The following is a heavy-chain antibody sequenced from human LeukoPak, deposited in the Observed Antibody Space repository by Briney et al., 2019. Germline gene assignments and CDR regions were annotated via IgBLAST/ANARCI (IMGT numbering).Heavy chain of an antibody. D-gene: IGHD3-3*01. CDR3: ARAGSELRFLEWLEVDP. CDR2: IYYSGST. V-gene: IGHV4-30-4*08. CDR1: GGSISSGDYY. Sequence: SETLSLTCTVSGGSISSGDYYWSWIRQPPGKGLEWIGYIYYSGSTYYNPSLKSRVTISVDTSKNQFSLKLSSVTAADTAVYYCARAGSELRFLEWLEVDPWGQGTLVTVSS. J-gene: IGHJ5*02.